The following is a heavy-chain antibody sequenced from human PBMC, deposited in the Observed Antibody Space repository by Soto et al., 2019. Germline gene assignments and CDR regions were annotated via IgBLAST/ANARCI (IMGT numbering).Heavy chain of an antibody. CDR2: ISAYNGNT. CDR3: ARVPPGGCSGGSCHFDY. D-gene: IGHD2-15*01. Sequence: ASVKVYCKASGYTFTSYGISWVRQAPGQGLEWMGWISAYNGNTNYAQKLQGRVTMTTDTSTSTAYMELRSLRSDDTAVYYCARVPPGGCSGGSCHFDYWGQGTLVTVSS. CDR1: GYTFTSYG. V-gene: IGHV1-18*01. J-gene: IGHJ4*02.